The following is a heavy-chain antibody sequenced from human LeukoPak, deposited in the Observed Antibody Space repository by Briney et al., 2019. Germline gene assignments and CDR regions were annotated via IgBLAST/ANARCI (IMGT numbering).Heavy chain of an antibody. V-gene: IGHV1-8*01. CDR1: GYTFTSYD. Sequence: ASVKVSCKASGYTFTSYDTNWVRQATGQGLEWMGWMNPNRGNTGYAQKFQGRVTMTRDTSTSTVYMELSSLRSEDTAVYYCARASITIFGVVMSAFDIWGQGTMVTVSS. CDR3: ARASITIFGVVMSAFDI. CDR2: MNPNRGNT. D-gene: IGHD3-3*01. J-gene: IGHJ3*02.